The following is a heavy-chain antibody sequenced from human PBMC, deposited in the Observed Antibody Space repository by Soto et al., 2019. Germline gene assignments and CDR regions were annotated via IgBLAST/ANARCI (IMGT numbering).Heavy chain of an antibody. CDR3: ARDPIGPGIFDY. CDR1: GFTFSSYG. D-gene: IGHD1-26*01. V-gene: IGHV3-33*01. J-gene: IGHJ4*02. CDR2: IWYDASNK. Sequence: QVQLVESGGGVVQPGRSLRLSCVASGFTFSSYGMHWVRQAPGKGLEWVAFIWYDASNKYYADSVKGRFTISRDNTKNTMYLQMNSLRAEDTAVYYCARDPIGPGIFDYWGQGTLVTVSS.